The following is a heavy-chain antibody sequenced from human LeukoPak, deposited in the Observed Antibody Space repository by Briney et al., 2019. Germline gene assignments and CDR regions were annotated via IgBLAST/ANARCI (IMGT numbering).Heavy chain of an antibody. CDR1: GYTFTVYY. J-gene: IGHJ4*02. CDR3: ARDHAHDYYDSSGYYLDY. D-gene: IGHD3-22*01. V-gene: IGHV1-46*01. Sequence: GASVKVSCKASGYTFTVYYMHWVRQAPGQGLEWMGIINPSGGSTSYAQKLQGRVTMTRDMSTSTVYMELSSLRSEDTAVYYCARDHAHDYYDSSGYYLDYWGQGTLVTVSS. CDR2: INPSGGST.